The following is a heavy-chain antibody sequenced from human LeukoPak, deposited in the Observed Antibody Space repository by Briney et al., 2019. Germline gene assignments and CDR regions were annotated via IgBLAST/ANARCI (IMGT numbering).Heavy chain of an antibody. J-gene: IGHJ4*02. CDR1: GFTFSNYV. CDR2: ISYDGSNK. D-gene: IGHD5-12*01. Sequence: GGSLRLSCAASGFTFSNYVMHWVRQAPGKGLDWVAVISYDGSNKYYADSVKGRFTISRDNSKNTLYLQMNSLRAEDTAVYYCARDALYYSGYDYWGQGTLVTVSS. V-gene: IGHV3-30*04. CDR3: ARDALYYSGYDY.